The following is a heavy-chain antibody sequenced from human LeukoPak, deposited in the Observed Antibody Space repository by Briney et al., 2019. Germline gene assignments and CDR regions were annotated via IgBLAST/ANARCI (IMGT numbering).Heavy chain of an antibody. Sequence: SETLSPTCTVSGGSISSSSYYWGWIRQPPGKGLEWIGSIYYSGSTYYNPSLKSRVTISVDTSKNQFSLKLSSVTAADTAVYYCAREYYYDSSGYRYWGQGTLVTVSS. CDR3: AREYYYDSSGYRY. J-gene: IGHJ4*02. CDR2: IYYSGST. CDR1: GGSISSSSYY. D-gene: IGHD3-22*01. V-gene: IGHV4-39*02.